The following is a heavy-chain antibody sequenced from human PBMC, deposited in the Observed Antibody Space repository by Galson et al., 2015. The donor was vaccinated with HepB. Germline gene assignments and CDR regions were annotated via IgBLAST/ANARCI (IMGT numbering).Heavy chain of an antibody. CDR2: ISGSGGST. Sequence: SLRLSCAASGFTFSSYAMSRVRQAPGKGLEWVSAISGSGGSTYYADSVKGRFTISRDNSKNTLYLQMNSLRAEDTAVYYCANRVVPAAMVDYWGQGTLVTVSS. J-gene: IGHJ4*02. D-gene: IGHD2-2*01. CDR3: ANRVVPAAMVDY. CDR1: GFTFSSYA. V-gene: IGHV3-23*01.